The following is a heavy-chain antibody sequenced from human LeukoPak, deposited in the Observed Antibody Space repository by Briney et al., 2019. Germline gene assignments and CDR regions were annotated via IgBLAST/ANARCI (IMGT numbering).Heavy chain of an antibody. CDR2: IIPIFGIA. D-gene: IGHD3-22*01. CDR3: ARKYYDSSAYTPDAFDI. Sequence: SVKVSCKASGGTFSSYAISWVRRAPGQGLEWMGRIIPIFGIANYAQKFQGRVTITADKSTSTAYMELSSLRSEDTAVYYCARKYYDSSAYTPDAFDIWGQGTMVTVSS. V-gene: IGHV1-69*04. J-gene: IGHJ3*02. CDR1: GGTFSSYA.